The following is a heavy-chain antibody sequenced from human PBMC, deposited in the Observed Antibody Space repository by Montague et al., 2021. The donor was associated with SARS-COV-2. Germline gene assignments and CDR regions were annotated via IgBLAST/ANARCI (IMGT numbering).Heavy chain of an antibody. J-gene: IGHJ4*02. CDR1: GASISSGSYY. D-gene: IGHD2/OR15-2a*01. CDR3: ARDGDEGYFFEY. Sequence: ILSLTCTVSGASISSGSYYWNWIRQHPGKGLEWIGYIHYSGSTYYTPSLQSRVAISVDTSKNEFSLKMTSVTAADTAVYYCARDGDEGYFFEYWGQGLLVTVSS. V-gene: IGHV4-31*03. CDR2: IHYSGST.